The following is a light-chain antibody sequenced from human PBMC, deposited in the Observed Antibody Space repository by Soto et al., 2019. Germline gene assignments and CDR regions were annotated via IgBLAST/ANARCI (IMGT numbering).Light chain of an antibody. CDR2: LNSDGSH. CDR1: SGHSSYA. J-gene: IGLJ1*01. CDR3: QTWGTGIPYV. Sequence: QSVLTQSPSASASLGASVKLTCTLSSGHSSYAIAWHQQRPEKGPRYLMKLNSDGSHNKGDGIPDRFSGSSSGAERYLTISSLQSEDKADYYCQTWGTGIPYVFGTGTKLTVL. V-gene: IGLV4-69*01.